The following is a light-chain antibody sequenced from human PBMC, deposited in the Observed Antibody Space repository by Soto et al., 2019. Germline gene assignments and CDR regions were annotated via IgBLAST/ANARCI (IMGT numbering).Light chain of an antibody. V-gene: IGKV3-15*01. CDR3: HQYNNLPPT. CDR2: GAS. J-gene: IGKJ5*01. Sequence: EIVMTQSPATLSVSPGERATLSCRASQSVSSNLAWYQQKPGQAPRLLIYGASTRATGISARFSGSRFGTEFTLTISSLKTEAFAVYYCHQYNNLPPTFGQGTRLEI. CDR1: QSVSSN.